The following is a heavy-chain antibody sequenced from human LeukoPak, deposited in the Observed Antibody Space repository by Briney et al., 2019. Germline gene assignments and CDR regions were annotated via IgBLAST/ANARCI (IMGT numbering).Heavy chain of an antibody. J-gene: IGHJ4*02. Sequence: SETLSLTCTVSGGSISSYYWNWIRQPPGKGLEWIGYIYYSGSTNYNPSLKSRVTISVDTSKNQFSLKVNSVTAADTAVYYCARHSEQQLASNNFFYYWGQGNLVTVSS. CDR2: IYYSGST. CDR3: ARHSEQQLASNNFFYY. V-gene: IGHV4-59*08. D-gene: IGHD6-13*01. CDR1: GGSISSYY.